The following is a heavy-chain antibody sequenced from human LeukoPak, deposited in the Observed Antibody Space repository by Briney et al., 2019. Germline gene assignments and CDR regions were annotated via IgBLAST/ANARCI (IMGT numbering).Heavy chain of an antibody. D-gene: IGHD3-9*01. V-gene: IGHV1-3*01. CDR3: ARASYFDWLLTPMYYFDY. J-gene: IGHJ4*02. Sequence: ASVKVSCKASGYTFTSYATHWVRQAPGQRLEWMGWINAGNGNTKYPQKFQGRVTITRDTSASTAYMELSSLRSEDTAVYYCARASYFDWLLTPMYYFDYWGQGTLVTVSS. CDR2: INAGNGNT. CDR1: GYTFTSYA.